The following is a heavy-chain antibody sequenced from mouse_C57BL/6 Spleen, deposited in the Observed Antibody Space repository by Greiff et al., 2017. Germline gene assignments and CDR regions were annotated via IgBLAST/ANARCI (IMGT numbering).Heavy chain of an antibody. CDR1: GYTFTSYG. CDR3: ARGLYYYGNRAY. CDR2: IYPRSGST. D-gene: IGHD1-1*01. V-gene: IGHV1-81*01. J-gene: IGHJ3*01. Sequence: QVTLKESGAELARPGASVTLSCKASGYTFTSYGISWVKQRTGQGLEWIGEIYPRSGSTYYNAKFKGKAILNADKSSSTSYMELRSLTSEDSAFYFCARGLYYYGNRAYWGQGTLVTVSA.